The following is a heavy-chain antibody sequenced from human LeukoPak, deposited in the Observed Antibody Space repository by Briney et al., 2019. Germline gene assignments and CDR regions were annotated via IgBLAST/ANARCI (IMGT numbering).Heavy chain of an antibody. CDR3: ARAGYSSSWYNWFDP. J-gene: IGHJ5*02. D-gene: IGHD6-13*01. Sequence: SQTLSLTCTVSGGSISSGDYYWSWIRQPPGKGLEWIGCIYYSGTTYYNPSLRSRITKTVDTSKNQFSLKLSSVTAADTAVYYCARAGYSSSWYNWFDPWGQGTLVTVSS. CDR2: IYYSGTT. CDR1: GGSISSGDYY. V-gene: IGHV4-30-4*01.